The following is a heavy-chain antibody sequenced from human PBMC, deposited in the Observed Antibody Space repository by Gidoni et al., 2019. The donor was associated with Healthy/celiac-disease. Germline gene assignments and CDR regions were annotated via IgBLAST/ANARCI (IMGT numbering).Heavy chain of an antibody. J-gene: IGHJ4*02. CDR3: AKDIGRGFDY. CDR1: GFHCSSYG. Sequence: QVQLVESGGGVVQPGRSLSISCAASGFHCSSYGMHWVRQAPGKGMEWVAVISYDGSNKYYADSVKGRFTISRDNSKNTLYLQMNSLRAEDTAVYYCAKDIGRGFDYWGQGTLVTVSS. D-gene: IGHD3-10*01. V-gene: IGHV3-30*18. CDR2: ISYDGSNK.